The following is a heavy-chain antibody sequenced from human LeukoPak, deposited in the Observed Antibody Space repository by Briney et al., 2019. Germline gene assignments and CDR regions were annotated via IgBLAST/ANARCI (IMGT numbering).Heavy chain of an antibody. V-gene: IGHV2-5*02. Sequence: SGPTLVKPTQTLTLTCTFSVFSLSTSGVGVGWIRQPPGKALEWLALIYWDDDKRYSPSLKSRLTITKDTSKNQVVLTMTNMDPVDTATYYCAHRRDYDILTGYPYNWFDPWGQGTLVTVSS. D-gene: IGHD3-9*01. CDR3: AHRRDYDILTGYPYNWFDP. CDR2: IYWDDDK. J-gene: IGHJ5*02. CDR1: VFSLSTSGVG.